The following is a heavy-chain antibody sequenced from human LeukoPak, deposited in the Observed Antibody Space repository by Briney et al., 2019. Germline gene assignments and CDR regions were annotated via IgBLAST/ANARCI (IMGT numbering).Heavy chain of an antibody. Sequence: GGSLRLSCAASGSTFSNSAMSWVRQAPGKGLEWVSAISTSGVSTHYADSVKGRFTISIDNSKNTLYLQMNSLRAEDTAVYYCAKDPRDHSYGWSWRYFDYWGQGTLVTVSS. V-gene: IGHV3-23*01. D-gene: IGHD5-18*01. CDR3: AKDPRDHSYGWSWRYFDY. J-gene: IGHJ4*02. CDR2: ISTSGVST. CDR1: GSTFSNSA.